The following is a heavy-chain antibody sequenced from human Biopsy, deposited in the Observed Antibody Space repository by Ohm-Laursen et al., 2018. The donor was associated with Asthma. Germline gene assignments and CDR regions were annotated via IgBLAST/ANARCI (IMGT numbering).Heavy chain of an antibody. V-gene: IGHV3-30-3*01. CDR1: GFTFRSYA. J-gene: IGHJ4*02. CDR2: GGSYYDGGLK. Sequence: PRLSCAASGFTFRSYAMHWVRQAPGKELEWVAVGGSYYDGGLKYYADSVNGRFTVSRDDSKNTLYLQMNSLRPDDTAVYYCARDVMEWYLPAFDFWGQGTLVTVSS. CDR3: ARDVMEWYLPAFDF. D-gene: IGHD3-3*01.